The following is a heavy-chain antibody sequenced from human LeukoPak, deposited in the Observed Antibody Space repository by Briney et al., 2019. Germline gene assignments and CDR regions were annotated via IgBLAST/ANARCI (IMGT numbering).Heavy chain of an antibody. CDR2: INPSGGST. V-gene: IGHV1-46*01. CDR1: GYTFTSYY. Sequence: GASVKVSCTASGYTFTSYYMHWVRQAPGQGLEWMGIINPSGGSTSYAQKFQGRVTMTRDTSTSTVYMELSSLRSEDTAVYYCARGPPIAVAGTNFDYWGQGTLVTVSS. D-gene: IGHD6-19*01. J-gene: IGHJ4*02. CDR3: ARGPPIAVAGTNFDY.